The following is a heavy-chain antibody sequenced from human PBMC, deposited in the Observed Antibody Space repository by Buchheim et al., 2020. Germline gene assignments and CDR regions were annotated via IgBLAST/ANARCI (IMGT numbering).Heavy chain of an antibody. Sequence: GGSISSSSYYWGWIRQPPGKGLEWIGSIYYSGSTYYNPSLKSRVTISVDTSKNQFSLKLSSVTAAARAGDYCARDRWGYCSSTSCYSTGMDVWGQGTT. CDR3: ARDRWGYCSSTSCYSTGMDV. CDR1: GGSISSSSYY. D-gene: IGHD2-2*01. CDR2: IYYSGST. J-gene: IGHJ6*02. V-gene: IGHV4-39*07.